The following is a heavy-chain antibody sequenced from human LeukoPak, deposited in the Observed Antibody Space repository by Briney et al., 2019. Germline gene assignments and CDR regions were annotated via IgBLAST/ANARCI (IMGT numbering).Heavy chain of an antibody. D-gene: IGHD6-19*01. J-gene: IGHJ6*02. Sequence: GGSLRLSCTASGFTFGGYAMSWFRQAPGKGVEWVGFIRSKAYGGKTEYAASVKGRFTISRDDSKSIAYLQMNSLKTEDTAVYYCTRDLPYSSGWYNYYYYYGMDVWGQGTTVTVSS. CDR1: GFTFGGYA. CDR3: TRDLPYSSGWYNYYYYYGMDV. CDR2: IRSKAYGGKT. V-gene: IGHV3-49*03.